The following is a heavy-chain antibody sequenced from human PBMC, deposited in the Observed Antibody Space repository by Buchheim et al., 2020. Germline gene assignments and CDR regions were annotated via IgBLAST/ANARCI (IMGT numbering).Heavy chain of an antibody. CDR3: ARADASGGYYPDY. CDR2: IWYDGSNK. V-gene: IGHV3-33*01. Sequence: QVQLVESGGGVVQPGRSLSLSCEASAFTFSSYGMHWVRQAPGQGLEWVAVIWYDGSNKYYADSVKVGFTISRATFKNKQSLQMNSLRAEDTAVYYCARADASGGYYPDYWGQGTL. D-gene: IGHD3-22*01. CDR1: AFTFSSYG. J-gene: IGHJ4*02.